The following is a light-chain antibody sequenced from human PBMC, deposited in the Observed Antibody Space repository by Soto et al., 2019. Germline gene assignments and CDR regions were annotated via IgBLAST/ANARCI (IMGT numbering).Light chain of an antibody. Sequence: QMTQSPSFVSASVGDRVTITCRASHAISAWVAWYQVKSGKPPKVLISSASKLERGVPSRFSGSGSGTEFTLTVARVQPEDFATYVCQQGDTLPLTFGGGTRVEMK. J-gene: IGKJ4*01. CDR3: QQGDTLPLT. CDR2: SAS. CDR1: HAISAW. V-gene: IGKV1-12*01.